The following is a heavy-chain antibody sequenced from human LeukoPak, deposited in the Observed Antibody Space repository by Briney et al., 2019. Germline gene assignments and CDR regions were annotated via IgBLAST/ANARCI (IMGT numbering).Heavy chain of an antibody. CDR3: GRDFRDSLDY. CDR1: GYTFTSYY. CDR2: INPDSGGT. Sequence: GALVKVSCKASGYTFTSYYMHWVRQAPGQGLEWMGWINPDSGGTNLAQKFQGRVTMTRDTSISTAYMELSRLRSDDTAVYYCGRDFRDSLDYWGQGTLVTVSS. V-gene: IGHV1-2*02. J-gene: IGHJ4*02.